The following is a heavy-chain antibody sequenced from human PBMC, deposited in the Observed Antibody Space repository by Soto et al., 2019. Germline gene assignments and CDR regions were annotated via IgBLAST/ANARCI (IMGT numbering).Heavy chain of an antibody. Sequence: EVQLLESGGDLVQPGGSLRLSCAASGFTFSSYGMSWVRQAPGQGLEWVSAISGSGGTTYYADSVKGQFTISRDSSKNTLYLQMYSLRAEDTATYYCAKFFVATRGSSRWPWSFHYWGQGTLVTVSP. V-gene: IGHV3-23*01. D-gene: IGHD6-13*01. CDR2: ISGSGGTT. J-gene: IGHJ4*02. CDR3: AKFFVATRGSSRWPWSFHY. CDR1: GFTFSSYG.